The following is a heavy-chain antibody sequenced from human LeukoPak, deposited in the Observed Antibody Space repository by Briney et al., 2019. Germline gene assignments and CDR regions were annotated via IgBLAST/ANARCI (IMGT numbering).Heavy chain of an antibody. CDR3: ARDNGIDSSAAPDY. V-gene: IGHV4-59*01. J-gene: IGHJ4*02. CDR1: GGSFSGYY. CDR2: IYYSGST. Sequence: SETLSLTCAVYGGSFSGYYWSWIRQPPGKGLEWIGYIYYSGSTNYNPSLKSRVTISVDTSKNQFSLKLSSVTAADTAVYYCARDNGIDSSAAPDYWGQGTLVTVSS. D-gene: IGHD3-22*01.